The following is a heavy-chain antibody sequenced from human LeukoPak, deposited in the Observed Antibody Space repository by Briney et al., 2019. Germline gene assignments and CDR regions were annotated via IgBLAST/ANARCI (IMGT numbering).Heavy chain of an antibody. V-gene: IGHV4-4*07. CDR3: ARDYGSGSYYRRLFAFDI. Sequence: SETLSLTCTVSGGSISSYYWSWIRQPAGKGLEWIGRIYTSGSTNYNPSLKSRVTMSVDTSKNQLSLKLSSVTAADTAVYYCARDYGSGSYYRRLFAFDIWGQGTMVTVSS. CDR2: IYTSGST. J-gene: IGHJ3*02. CDR1: GGSISSYY. D-gene: IGHD3-10*01.